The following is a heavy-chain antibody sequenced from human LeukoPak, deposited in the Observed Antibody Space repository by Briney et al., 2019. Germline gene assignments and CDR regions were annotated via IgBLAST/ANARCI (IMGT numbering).Heavy chain of an antibody. V-gene: IGHV3-23*01. CDR2: ISGSGGRT. CDR3: ARVDAGDSIDY. J-gene: IGHJ4*02. CDR1: GFTFSSYD. D-gene: IGHD4-17*01. Sequence: GGSLRLSCAASGFTFSSYDMTWVRQVPGKGLEWVSGISGSGGRTYYADSVKGRFTISRDNTLYLQMDSLRAEDTAVYYCARVDAGDSIDYWGQGTLVTVSS.